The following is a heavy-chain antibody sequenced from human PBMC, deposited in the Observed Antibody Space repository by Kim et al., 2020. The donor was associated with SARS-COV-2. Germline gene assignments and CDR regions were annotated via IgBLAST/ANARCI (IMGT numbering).Heavy chain of an antibody. J-gene: IGHJ3*01. V-gene: IGHV3-73*01. CDR3: IGTMAVAGTGVTFDL. D-gene: IGHD6-19*01. CDR1: GFIFSGSA. Sequence: GGSLRLSCAASGFIFSGSAMHWVRQASGKGLEWVGHIRSKANSDATAYAASVRGRFTISRDDSKNTAYLQMNSLKTEDTAVYYCIGTMAVAGTGVTFDLWGQGTMVTGS. CDR2: IRSKANSDAT.